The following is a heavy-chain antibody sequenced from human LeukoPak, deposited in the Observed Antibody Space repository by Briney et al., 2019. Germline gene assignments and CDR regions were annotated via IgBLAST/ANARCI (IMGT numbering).Heavy chain of an antibody. CDR3: ASTGPGGY. D-gene: IGHD1-14*01. Sequence: RSSETLSLTCTVSGGSISSYYWSWIRQPPGKGLEWIGYIHHTGGTKYNPSLRSRVTMSADSSKNQFSLRLTSVTAADTAFYYCASTGPGGYWGQGILVTVSS. J-gene: IGHJ4*02. V-gene: IGHV4-59*12. CDR1: GGSISSYY. CDR2: IHHTGGT.